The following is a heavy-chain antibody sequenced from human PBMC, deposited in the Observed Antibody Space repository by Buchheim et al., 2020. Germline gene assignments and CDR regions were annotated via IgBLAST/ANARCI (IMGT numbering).Heavy chain of an antibody. CDR2: INHSGST. D-gene: IGHD3-16*02. V-gene: IGHV4-34*01. J-gene: IGHJ4*02. CDR1: GGSFSGYY. Sequence: QVQLQQWGAGLLKPSETLSLTCAVYGGSFSGYYWSWIRQPPGKGLEWIGEINHSGSTNYNPSLKSRVTISVDTSKNQFSLKLSSVTAADTAVYYCARVHGDYDYVWGSYRYPAHLFDYWGQGTL. CDR3: ARVHGDYDYVWGSYRYPAHLFDY.